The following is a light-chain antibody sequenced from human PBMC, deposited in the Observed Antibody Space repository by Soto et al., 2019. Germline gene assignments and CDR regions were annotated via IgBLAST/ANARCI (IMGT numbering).Light chain of an antibody. CDR2: GAS. J-gene: IGKJ4*01. Sequence: EIVLTQSPGTLSLSPGERATLSCRASQSVSSSYLAWYQQKPGQAPRLLIYGASSRATGIPDRFSGGCPGTYFTLTSSRLQREGYAGYHFQRKGPTPPLTSGGGTKGEIK. CDR1: QSVSSSY. V-gene: IGKV3-20*01. CDR3: QRKGPTPPLT.